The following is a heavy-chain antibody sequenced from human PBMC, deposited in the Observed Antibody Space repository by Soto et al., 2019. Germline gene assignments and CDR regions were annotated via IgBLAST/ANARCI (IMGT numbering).Heavy chain of an antibody. J-gene: IGHJ6*03. CDR3: VKRGEYDSWNGHYTGVFDGNEV. CDR1: GFTFNHFS. V-gene: IGHV3-64D*06. D-gene: IGHD3-3*01. CDR2: IDTDGGNT. Sequence: PGGSLRLSCSPSGFTFNHFSMYWFRQAPGKGLESVSGIDTDGGNTRYEDSVKGRFTISRANSKNTLYLQMNSLRAKETAVYYCVKRGEYDSWNGHYTGVFDGNEVWGKGTKGTVSS.